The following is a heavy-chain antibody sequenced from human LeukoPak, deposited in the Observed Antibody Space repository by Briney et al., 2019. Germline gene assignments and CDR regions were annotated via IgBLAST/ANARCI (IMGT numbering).Heavy chain of an antibody. CDR1: GGSISSYY. CDR3: ARAAVTTGYAFDI. V-gene: IGHV4-34*01. CDR2: INHSGST. Sequence: PSETLSLTCTVSGGSISSYYWSWIRQPPGKGLEWIGEINHSGSTNYNPSLKSRVTISVDTSKNQFSLKLSSVTAADTAVYYCARAAVTTGYAFDIWGQGTMVTVSS. J-gene: IGHJ3*02. D-gene: IGHD4-17*01.